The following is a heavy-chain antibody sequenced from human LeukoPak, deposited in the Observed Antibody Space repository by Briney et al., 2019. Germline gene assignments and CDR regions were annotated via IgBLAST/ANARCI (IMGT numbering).Heavy chain of an antibody. J-gene: IGHJ6*03. CDR1: LGSISSSF. CDR2: IYYRWST. V-gene: IGHV4-59*01. Sequence: PSETLSLTRTHSLGSISSSFRSWIRQPAGRGLEWIAYIYYRWSTSYNPSLKSRLTISVDASKTPYSLNLSSVTAAGTAVYYCARGTDCTNGVCKYYYYCMDVWGKGTTVTVSS. CDR3: ARGTDCTNGVCKYYYYCMDV. D-gene: IGHD2-8*01.